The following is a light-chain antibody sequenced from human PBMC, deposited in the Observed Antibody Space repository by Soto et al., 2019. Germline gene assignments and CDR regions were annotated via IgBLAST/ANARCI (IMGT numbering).Light chain of an antibody. Sequence: QLVLTQPPSASGTPGQRVTISCSGSTSNIGSHPLNWYQQLPGTAPKLLIYRDSQRPPGVPDRFSASKSGTSASLAISGLQSEDEADYYCATWDDSVNGLVFGGGTKVTVL. CDR3: ATWDDSVNGLV. V-gene: IGLV1-44*01. CDR2: RDS. CDR1: TSNIGSHP. J-gene: IGLJ2*01.